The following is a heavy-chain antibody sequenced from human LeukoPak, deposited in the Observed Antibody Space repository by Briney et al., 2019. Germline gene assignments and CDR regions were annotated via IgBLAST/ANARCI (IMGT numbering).Heavy chain of an antibody. CDR2: ISGSGGST. Sequence: GGSLRLSCAASGFTFSSYAMSWVRQAPGKGLEWVSAISGSGGSTYYADSVKGRFTISRDNSKNTLYLQMNSLRAEDTAVYYCAKDPLNYDFWSGPPDYWGQGTLVTVSS. D-gene: IGHD3-3*01. CDR1: GFTFSSYA. V-gene: IGHV3-23*01. J-gene: IGHJ4*02. CDR3: AKDPLNYDFWSGPPDY.